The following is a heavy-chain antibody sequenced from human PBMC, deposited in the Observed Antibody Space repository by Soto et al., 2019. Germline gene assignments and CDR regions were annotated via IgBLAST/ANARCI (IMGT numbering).Heavy chain of an antibody. Sequence: EVQLVESGGGLVQPGGSLRLSCAVSGFTFSDHYMDWVRQAPGKGLEWVGRIRNQANSYTTEYAASVKGRFTISRDGSKNSLYLQMNSLKTEDTAIYYCARNLGYSSSYYFDYWGQGTLVTVSS. CDR2: IRNQANSYTT. D-gene: IGHD6-19*01. CDR3: ARNLGYSSSYYFDY. CDR1: GFTFSDHY. J-gene: IGHJ4*02. V-gene: IGHV3-72*01.